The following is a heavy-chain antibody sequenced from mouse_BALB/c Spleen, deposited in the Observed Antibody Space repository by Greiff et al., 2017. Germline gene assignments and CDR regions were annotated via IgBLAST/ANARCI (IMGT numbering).Heavy chain of an antibody. Sequence: EVKLVESGGGLVKPGGSLKLSCAASGFTFSSYTMSWVRQTPEKRLEWVATISSGGSYTYYPDSVKGRFTISRDNAKNTLYLQMSSLKSEDTAMYYCTREGDYYGKGPFDVGGAGTTVTVSS. CDR1: GFTFSSYT. V-gene: IGHV5-6-4*01. CDR3: TREGDYYGKGPFDV. CDR2: ISSGGSYT. J-gene: IGHJ1*01. D-gene: IGHD1-1*01.